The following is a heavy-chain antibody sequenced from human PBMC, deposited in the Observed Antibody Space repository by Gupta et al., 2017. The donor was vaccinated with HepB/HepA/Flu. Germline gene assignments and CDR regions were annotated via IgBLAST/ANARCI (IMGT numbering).Heavy chain of an antibody. CDR1: GDSIINSY. CDR2: IYYTGST. D-gene: IGHD1-1*01. CDR3: ARDGNWNDGGVTFDY. V-gene: IGHV4-59*01. Sequence: QVQMQESGPGLVKPSETLSLTCSVSGDSIINSYWNWIRQPPGGGLEWIGYIYYTGSTSYNPSLKSRVTMAVDTSKNQFSLKLNSVTAADTAVYYCARDGNWNDGGVTFDYWCQVTLVTVSS. J-gene: IGHJ4*02.